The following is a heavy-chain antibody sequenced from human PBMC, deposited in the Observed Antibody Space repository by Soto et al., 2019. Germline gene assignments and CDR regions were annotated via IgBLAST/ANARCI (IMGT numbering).Heavy chain of an antibody. CDR1: GYTFTGYY. D-gene: IGHD5-12*01. V-gene: IGHV1-2*04. Sequence: ASVKVSCKASGYTFTGYYMHWVRQAPGQGLEWMGWINPNSGGTNYAQKFQGWVTMTRDTSISTAYMELSRLRSEDTAVYYCAAEYCGYDFYGMDVWGQGTTVTVSS. J-gene: IGHJ6*02. CDR2: INPNSGGT. CDR3: AAEYCGYDFYGMDV.